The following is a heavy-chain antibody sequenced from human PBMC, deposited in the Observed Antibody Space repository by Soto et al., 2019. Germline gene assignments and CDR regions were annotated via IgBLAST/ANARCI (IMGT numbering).Heavy chain of an antibody. CDR2: IQQVGSEK. CDR3: ALGRTGLDV. D-gene: IGHD7-27*01. V-gene: IGHV3-7*01. Sequence: EVQLVESGGGLVQPGGSLRLSCAASGFTFNKYWMTWVRQAPGKGLEWVANIQQVGSEKYYVDSVKGRFTISRDNADNSLYLQMNGLRAEDTAVYYCALGRTGLDVWGQGTTVTASS. J-gene: IGHJ6*02. CDR1: GFTFNKYW.